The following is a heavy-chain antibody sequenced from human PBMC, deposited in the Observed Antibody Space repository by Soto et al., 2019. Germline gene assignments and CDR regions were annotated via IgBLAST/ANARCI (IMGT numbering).Heavy chain of an antibody. V-gene: IGHV4-30-2*01. CDR1: NGSVSSGTYS. CDR3: ARGHYYYGMDV. J-gene: IGHJ6*02. CDR2: IYYSGTT. Sequence: TSETLSLTCTVSNGSVSSGTYSWSWIRQPPGKGLEWIGYIYYSGTTYYTPSLKSRLTMSMYRADDHFSLNLTSVTAADTAVYFCARGHYYYGMDVWGQGTTVTVS.